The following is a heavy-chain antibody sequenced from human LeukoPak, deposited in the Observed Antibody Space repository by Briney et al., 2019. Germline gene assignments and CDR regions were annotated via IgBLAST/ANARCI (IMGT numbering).Heavy chain of an antibody. V-gene: IGHV1-2*02. CDR2: INSKSGGT. J-gene: IGHJ4*02. D-gene: IGHD6-6*01. CDR1: GYNFTGNY. Sequence: TSVKVSCKASGYNFTGNYIHWVRQAPGQGLEWMGWINSKSGGTKYAQQFQDRITLTRDTSIRTAYMELRSLTSDDTAMYCCARSLVNWGRGTLVTVSS. CDR3: ARSLVN.